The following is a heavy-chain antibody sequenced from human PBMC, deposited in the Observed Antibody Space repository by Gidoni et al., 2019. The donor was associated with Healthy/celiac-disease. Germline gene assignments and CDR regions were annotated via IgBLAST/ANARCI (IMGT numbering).Heavy chain of an antibody. V-gene: IGHV2-26*01. CDR2: IFSNDEK. CDR3: ARIQSAYCGGDCYSPDY. J-gene: IGHJ4*02. Sequence: QVTLKESGPVLVKPTETLTLTCTVSGFPLSNARMGVRWIRQPPGHALERLAHIFSNDEKSYSTPLKSRLTNSKDTSKSQVVLTMTNMDPVDTATYYCARIQSAYCGGDCYSPDYWGQGTLVTVSS. CDR1: GFPLSNARMG. D-gene: IGHD2-21*02.